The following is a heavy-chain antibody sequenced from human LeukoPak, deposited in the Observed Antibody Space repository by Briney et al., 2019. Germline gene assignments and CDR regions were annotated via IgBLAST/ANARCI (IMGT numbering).Heavy chain of an antibody. Sequence: SETLSLTCTVSGGSISSSSYYWGWIRQPPGKGLEWIGSIYYSGRTYYNPSLKSRVTISVDTSKNQFSLKLSSVTAADTAVYYCARWYAEYCSSTSCYFAFDIWGQGTMVTVSS. CDR3: ARWYAEYCSSTSCYFAFDI. CDR2: IYYSGRT. D-gene: IGHD2-2*01. CDR1: GGSISSSSYY. V-gene: IGHV4-39*07. J-gene: IGHJ3*02.